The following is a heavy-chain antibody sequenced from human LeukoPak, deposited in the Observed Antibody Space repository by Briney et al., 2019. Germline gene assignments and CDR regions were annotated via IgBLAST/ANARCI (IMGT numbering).Heavy chain of an antibody. Sequence: PGGSLRLSXAASGFTFSSYSMSWVRQAPGKGLEWVANIKEDGSEKYYVDSVKGRFTISRDNAKNSLYLQMNSLRAEDTAVYYCARDDAFDIWGQGTMVTVSS. CDR1: GFTFSSYS. CDR2: IKEDGSEK. CDR3: ARDDAFDI. J-gene: IGHJ3*02. V-gene: IGHV3-7*01.